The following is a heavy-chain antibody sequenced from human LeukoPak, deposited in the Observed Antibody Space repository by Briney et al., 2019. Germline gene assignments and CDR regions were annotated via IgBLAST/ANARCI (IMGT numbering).Heavy chain of an antibody. CDR1: GGSISSSSSC. Sequence: SETLSLTCTVSGGSISSSSSCWGWIRQPPGKGLEWIGSIYYSGSTYYNPSLKSRVTISLDMSKNQFSLKLTSVTAADTAVYYCARDGLAAAVLSWFDPWGQGTLVTVSS. J-gene: IGHJ5*02. CDR3: ARDGLAAAVLSWFDP. CDR2: IYYSGST. V-gene: IGHV4-39*07. D-gene: IGHD6-13*01.